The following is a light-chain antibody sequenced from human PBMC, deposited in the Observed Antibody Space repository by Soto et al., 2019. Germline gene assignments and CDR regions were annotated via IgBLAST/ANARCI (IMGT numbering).Light chain of an antibody. Sequence: QSVLTQPASVSGSPGQSITISCTGTSSDVGGYNYVSWYQQHPGKAPKLMIYEVSNRPSGVSNRFSGSKSGNTASLTISGLQAADEADYYCSSYTSSSTPVVFGGGTNVTVL. CDR3: SSYTSSSTPVV. V-gene: IGLV2-14*01. CDR2: EVS. CDR1: SSDVGGYNY. J-gene: IGLJ2*01.